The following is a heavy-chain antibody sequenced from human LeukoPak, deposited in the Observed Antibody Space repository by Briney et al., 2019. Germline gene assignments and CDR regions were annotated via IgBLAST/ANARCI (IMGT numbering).Heavy chain of an antibody. CDR3: AKWGDYDVLTGYYVSDY. V-gene: IGHV3-23*01. D-gene: IGHD3-9*01. CDR2: ITGSGGNT. CDR1: GFTFSNYA. J-gene: IGHJ4*02. Sequence: GGFLRLSCAASGFTFSNYAMSWVRQAPGKGLEWVSAITGSGGNTYYADSVKGRFTISRDNSKNTVFLQMNSLRAEDTAVYYCAKWGDYDVLTGYYVSDYWGQGTLVTVSS.